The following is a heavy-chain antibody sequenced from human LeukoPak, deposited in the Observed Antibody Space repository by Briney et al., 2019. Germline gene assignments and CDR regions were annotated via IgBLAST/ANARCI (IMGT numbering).Heavy chain of an antibody. Sequence: GGSLRLSCAASGFTFSDYYMSWIRQAPGKGLEWVSYISSSGSTIYYADSVKGRFTISRDNAKNSLYLQMNSLRAEDTAVYYCARRRYDILTGSVEVGDYWGQGTLVTASS. J-gene: IGHJ4*02. CDR2: ISSSGSTI. D-gene: IGHD3-9*01. CDR3: ARRRYDILTGSVEVGDY. V-gene: IGHV3-11*04. CDR1: GFTFSDYY.